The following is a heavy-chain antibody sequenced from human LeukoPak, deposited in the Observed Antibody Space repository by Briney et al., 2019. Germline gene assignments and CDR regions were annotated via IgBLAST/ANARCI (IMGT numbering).Heavy chain of an antibody. CDR3: ARGHSGYDTPDY. V-gene: IGHV4-59*01. CDR2: IFYSGST. D-gene: IGHD5-12*01. Sequence: SETLSLTCTVSGGSISTYYWSWIRQPPGKGLEWIGYIFYSGSTNYNPSLKSRVTISADTSKNQFSLKLSSVTAADTAVYYCARGHSGYDTPDYWGQGTLVTVSS. CDR1: GGSISTYY. J-gene: IGHJ4*02.